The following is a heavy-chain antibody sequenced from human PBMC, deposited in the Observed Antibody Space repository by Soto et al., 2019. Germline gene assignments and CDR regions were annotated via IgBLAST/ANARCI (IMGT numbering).Heavy chain of an antibody. CDR1: GGSFSGYY. Sequence: SETLSLTCAVYGGSFSGYYWNWLRQPPGEGLEWIGKIDQSGSTNYNPSLKSRVTISVDTSKNQFSLKLSSVTAADTAVYYCARIQGYCSGGSCYYFDYWGQGTLVTVSS. V-gene: IGHV4-34*01. D-gene: IGHD2-15*01. CDR2: IDQSGST. J-gene: IGHJ4*02. CDR3: ARIQGYCSGGSCYYFDY.